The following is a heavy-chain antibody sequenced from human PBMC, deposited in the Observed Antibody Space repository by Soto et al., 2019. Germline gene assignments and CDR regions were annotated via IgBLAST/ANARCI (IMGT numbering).Heavy chain of an antibody. Sequence: PGGSLRLSCAASGSTFSSYGMDWVRQAPGKGLEWVAGIWHDGSNKNYADSVKGRFTISRDNSKNTLYLQMNSLRAEDTAVYHCASQVFDYWGQGTLVTVSS. CDR1: GSTFSSYG. J-gene: IGHJ4*02. V-gene: IGHV3-33*01. CDR2: IWHDGSNK. CDR3: ASQVFDY.